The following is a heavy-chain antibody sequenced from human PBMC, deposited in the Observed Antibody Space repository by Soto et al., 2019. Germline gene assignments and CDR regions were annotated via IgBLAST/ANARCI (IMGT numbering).Heavy chain of an antibody. V-gene: IGHV3-9*01. CDR3: VKDVIGYCSAGNCFPDSYFDY. D-gene: IGHD2-15*01. CDR2: SWNCGTK. CDR1: GFTFDVYA. Sequence: PGGSLRLSCAASGFTFDVYAKHWFWHAPGKGLQRVSGSWNCGTKGYADSEKGRFTISRDNAKNSLYLQMSGLRAEDTAFYYCVKDVIGYCSAGNCFPDSYFDYWGQGALVTVSS. J-gene: IGHJ4*02.